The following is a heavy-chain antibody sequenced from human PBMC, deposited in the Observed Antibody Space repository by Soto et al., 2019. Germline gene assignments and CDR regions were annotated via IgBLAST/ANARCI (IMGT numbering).Heavy chain of an antibody. CDR3: AKDLTAARRKATGAFDI. V-gene: IGHV3-30*18. Sequence: GGSLRLSCAASVFTFSNYGMHWVRQAPGKGLEWVAVISYDGSNKYYADSVKGRFTISRDNSKNTLYLQMNSLRAEDTAVYYCAKDLTAARRKATGAFDIWGQGTMVTVSS. CDR1: VFTFSNYG. D-gene: IGHD6-6*01. J-gene: IGHJ3*02. CDR2: ISYDGSNK.